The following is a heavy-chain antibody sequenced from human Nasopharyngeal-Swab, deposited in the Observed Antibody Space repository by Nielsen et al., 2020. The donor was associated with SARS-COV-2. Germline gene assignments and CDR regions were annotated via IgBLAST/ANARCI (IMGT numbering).Heavy chain of an antibody. CDR3: ARWGMTTVTTGYFDY. J-gene: IGHJ4*02. Sequence: RQAPGKGLEWIGYIYYSGSTYYNPSLKSRVTISVDTSKNQFSLKLSSVTAADTAVYYCARWGMTTVTTGYFDYWGQGTLVTVPS. V-gene: IGHV4-31*02. CDR2: IYYSGST. D-gene: IGHD4-17*01.